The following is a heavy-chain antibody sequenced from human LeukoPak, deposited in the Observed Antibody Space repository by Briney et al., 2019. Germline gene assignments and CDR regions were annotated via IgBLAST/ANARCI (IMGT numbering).Heavy chain of an antibody. J-gene: IGHJ4*02. D-gene: IGHD3-10*01. V-gene: IGHV3-21*01. CDR1: GFTFSSYS. Sequence: GGSLRLSCAASGFTFSSYSMNWVRQAPGKGLEWVSSISSSSSYIYYADSVKGRFTISRDNAKNSLYLQMNSLRAEDTAVYYCARDCASPSGSLEVWYDYWGQGTLVTVSS. CDR3: ARDCASPSGSLEVWYDY. CDR2: ISSSSSYI.